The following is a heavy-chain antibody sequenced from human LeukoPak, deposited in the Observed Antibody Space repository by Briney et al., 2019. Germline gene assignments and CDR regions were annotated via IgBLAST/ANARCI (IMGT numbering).Heavy chain of an antibody. D-gene: IGHD4-11*01. CDR2: IYPNGNT. Sequence: GGSLRLSCAASGFTVSSNYMNWVRQAPGKGLEWVSMIYPNGNTFYTNSVKGRFTISRDNSKNTLYLQMNSLRAEDTAVYYCAKEGRGTVTGGFDYWGQGTLVTVSS. CDR1: GFTVSSNY. J-gene: IGHJ4*02. CDR3: AKEGRGTVTGGFDY. V-gene: IGHV3-53*01.